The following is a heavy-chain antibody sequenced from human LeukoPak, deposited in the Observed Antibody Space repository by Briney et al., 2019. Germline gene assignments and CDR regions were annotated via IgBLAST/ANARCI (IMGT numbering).Heavy chain of an antibody. Sequence: GGSLRLSCAASGITFSSYAMSWVRQAPGKGLEWVSAISGSGSSTYYANSVKGRFTISRDNSENTLYLQLNSLRAEDTAVYYCAKARDLYDSSGYYSFSWYFDLWGRGTLVSVSS. CDR1: GITFSSYA. CDR3: AKARDLYDSSGYYSFSWYFDL. J-gene: IGHJ2*01. D-gene: IGHD3-22*01. CDR2: ISGSGSST. V-gene: IGHV3-23*01.